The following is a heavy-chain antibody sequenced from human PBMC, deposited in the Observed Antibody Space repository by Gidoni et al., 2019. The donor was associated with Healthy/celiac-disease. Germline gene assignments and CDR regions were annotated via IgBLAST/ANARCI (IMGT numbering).Heavy chain of an antibody. CDR2: IYYSGIT. CDR1: GGSLRSGAYY. J-gene: IGHJ4*02. CDR3: ARGYNDFWSGYPEDYFDY. Sequence: HVQLQESGPGLVKPSQTLSLTCTVSGGSLRSGAYYWSWIRQHPGKGLEWMGYIYYSGITYYNPSLKSRVTISVETSKNQCSLKLSSVTAADTAVYYCARGYNDFWSGYPEDYFDYWGQGTLVTVSS. D-gene: IGHD3-3*01. V-gene: IGHV4-31*03.